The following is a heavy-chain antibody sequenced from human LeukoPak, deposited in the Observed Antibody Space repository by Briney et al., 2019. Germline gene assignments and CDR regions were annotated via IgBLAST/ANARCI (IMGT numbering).Heavy chain of an antibody. J-gene: IGHJ4*02. CDR3: ARVPRGQWPLDY. D-gene: IGHD6-19*01. V-gene: IGHV3-21*01. Sequence: GGSLRLSCAASGFTFSSYSMNWVRQAPGKGLEWVSSISSSSYIYYADSVKGRFTISRDNAKNSLYLQMNSLRAEDTAVYYCARVPRGQWPLDYWGQGTLVTVSS. CDR1: GFTFSSYS. CDR2: ISSSSYI.